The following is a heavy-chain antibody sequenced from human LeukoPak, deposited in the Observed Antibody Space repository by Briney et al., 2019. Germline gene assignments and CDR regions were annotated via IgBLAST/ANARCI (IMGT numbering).Heavy chain of an antibody. CDR2: TYYRSKWYN. Sequence: SQTLSLTCAISGDSVSSNSAAWNWIRQSPSIDLEWLGRTYYRSKWYNDYAVSVKSRITINPDTSKNQFSLQLNSVTPEDTAVYYCARTGTNWGYYFDYWGQGTLVTVSS. CDR1: GDSVSSNSAA. D-gene: IGHD7-27*01. J-gene: IGHJ4*02. CDR3: ARTGTNWGYYFDY. V-gene: IGHV6-1*01.